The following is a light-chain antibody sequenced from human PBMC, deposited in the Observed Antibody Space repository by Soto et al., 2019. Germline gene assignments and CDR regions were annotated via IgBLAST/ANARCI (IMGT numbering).Light chain of an antibody. J-gene: IGKJ1*01. CDR3: QQYNSYPLT. Sequence: DIPMTQSPSTRSASVGDRVTITCRASQSISSWLAWYQQKPGKAPKLLIYDASSLESGVPLRFSGSGSGTEFTLTISSLQPDDSATYYCQQYNSYPLTFGQGTKVQIK. CDR2: DAS. CDR1: QSISSW. V-gene: IGKV1-5*01.